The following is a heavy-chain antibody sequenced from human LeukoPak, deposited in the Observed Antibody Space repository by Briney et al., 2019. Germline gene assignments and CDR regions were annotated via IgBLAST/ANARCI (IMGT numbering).Heavy chain of an antibody. Sequence: SETLSLTCTVSGGSISSGSYYWSWIRQPAGKGLEWIGRIYTSGGTNYNPSLKSRVTISVDTSKNQFSLKLSSVTAADTAVYYCAREPLYYYGSGAFDYWGQGTLVTVSS. CDR3: AREPLYYYGSGAFDY. CDR2: IYTSGGT. V-gene: IGHV4-61*02. CDR1: GGSISSGSYY. J-gene: IGHJ4*02. D-gene: IGHD3-10*01.